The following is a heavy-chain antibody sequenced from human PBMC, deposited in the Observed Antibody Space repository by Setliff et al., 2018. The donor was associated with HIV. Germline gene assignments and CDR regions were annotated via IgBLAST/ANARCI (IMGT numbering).Heavy chain of an antibody. CDR1: GGSISSSNYY. V-gene: IGHV4-39*01. CDR3: ARHGDYEYFQH. Sequence: PSETLSLTCSVSGGSISSSNYYWDWLRQPPGKGLEWIGSVHSYGSVYYNPSLQSRVTVSVDTSKNRFSLNLRSVTATDTAIYYCARHGDYEYFQHWGRGTPVTVSS. D-gene: IGHD4-17*01. J-gene: IGHJ1*01. CDR2: VHSYGSV.